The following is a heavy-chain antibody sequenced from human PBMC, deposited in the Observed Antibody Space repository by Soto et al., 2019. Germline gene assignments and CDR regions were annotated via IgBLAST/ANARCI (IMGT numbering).Heavy chain of an antibody. CDR3: AKGKSTGDIDWFDP. J-gene: IGHJ5*02. Sequence: GGSLRLSCTASGFTLQNYAMAWVRQAPGKGLEWVSTLIGGHYGTAYSYSVKGRFTVSRDNSKNCLYLQMNSLGVEDTAMYFCAKGKSTGDIDWFDPWGQGSRVTVSS. V-gene: IGHV3-23*01. CDR1: GFTLQNYA. CDR2: LIGGHYGT. D-gene: IGHD3-10*01.